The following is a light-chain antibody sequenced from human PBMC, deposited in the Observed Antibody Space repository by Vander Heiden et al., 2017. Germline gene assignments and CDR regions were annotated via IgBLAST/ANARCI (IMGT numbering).Light chain of an antibody. Sequence: DIQMTQSPSSLSASVGDRVTITCRASQSISSYLNWYQQKPGKAPKLLIYAASSLQSGVPSRFTATGSGTDFTLTISSLQPEDIATYYSQQSDSTPFTFGHGTKVDIK. CDR2: AAS. J-gene: IGKJ3*01. CDR3: QQSDSTPFT. CDR1: QSISSY. V-gene: IGKV1-39*01.